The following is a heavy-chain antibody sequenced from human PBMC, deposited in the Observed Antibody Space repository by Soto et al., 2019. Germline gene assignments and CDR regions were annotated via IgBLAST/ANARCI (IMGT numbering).Heavy chain of an antibody. Sequence: GASVKVSCKASGYTFTSYGVSWVRHAPGQGLEWMGWISANNGNTGYAQKFQGRVTMTRDNSINTAYMELSSLTSDDTAVYYCVREAGMAIGYDYIGYWGQGTLVTVSS. CDR2: ISANNGNT. CDR1: GYTFTSYG. J-gene: IGHJ4*02. D-gene: IGHD5-12*01. CDR3: VREAGMAIGYDYIGY. V-gene: IGHV1-18*01.